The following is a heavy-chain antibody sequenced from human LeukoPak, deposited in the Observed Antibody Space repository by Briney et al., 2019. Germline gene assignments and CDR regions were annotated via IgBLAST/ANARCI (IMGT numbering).Heavy chain of an antibody. J-gene: IGHJ4*02. CDR3: ATSVARLRFLEWLD. D-gene: IGHD3-3*01. CDR2: FDPEDGET. CDR1: GYTLTELS. Sequence: GASVKVSCKVSGYTLTELSMHWVRQAPGKGLEWMGGFDPEDGETIYAQKFQGRVTMTEDTSTDTAYMELSSLRSEDTAVYYCATSVARLRFLEWLDWGQGTLVTVSS. V-gene: IGHV1-24*01.